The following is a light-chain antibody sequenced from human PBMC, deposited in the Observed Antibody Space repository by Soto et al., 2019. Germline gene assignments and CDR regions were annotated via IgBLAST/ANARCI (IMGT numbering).Light chain of an antibody. CDR3: QQYGSFALT. J-gene: IGKJ4*01. CDR2: GAS. CDR1: QSVSSSY. Sequence: EIVLTQSRATLSLSPGARAALSGRASQSVSSSYLAWYQQKPGQAPRLLIYGASSRATGIPDRFSGSGSGTDFTLTISRLEPEDFAVYYCQQYGSFALTFGGGTKVDIK. V-gene: IGKV3-20*01.